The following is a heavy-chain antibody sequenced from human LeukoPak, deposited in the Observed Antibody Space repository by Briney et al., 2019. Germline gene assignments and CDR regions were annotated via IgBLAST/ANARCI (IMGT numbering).Heavy chain of an antibody. CDR2: INPSGGST. V-gene: IGHV1-46*01. J-gene: IGHJ6*03. Sequence: ASVTVSCTASVYTFTIYYMHWVRQAPGQGLGWMGIINPSGGSTSYTQKFQGRVTMTRDTSTSTVYMELSSLRSENTAVYYCARDADTRGYCSSTSCYAGYYYYMDVWGKGTTVTVSS. D-gene: IGHD2-2*01. CDR3: ARDADTRGYCSSTSCYAGYYYYMDV. CDR1: VYTFTIYY.